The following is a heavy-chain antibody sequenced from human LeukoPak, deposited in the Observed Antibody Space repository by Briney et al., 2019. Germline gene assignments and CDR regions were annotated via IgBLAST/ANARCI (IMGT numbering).Heavy chain of an antibody. D-gene: IGHD1-26*01. V-gene: IGHV4-39*01. CDR2: IYYSGST. CDR3: AIRNSGSSPGNFDY. CDR1: GGSISSSSFY. Sequence: SETLSLTCTVSGGSISSSSFYWGWIRQPPGKGVEWIGSIYYSGSTSYNPSLKSRVTMSVDTSKNQFSLKLTSVTAADPAVYYCAIRNSGSSPGNFDYWGQGTLVTVSS. J-gene: IGHJ4*02.